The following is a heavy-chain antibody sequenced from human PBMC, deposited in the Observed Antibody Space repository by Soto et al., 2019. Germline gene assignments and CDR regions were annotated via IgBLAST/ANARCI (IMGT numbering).Heavy chain of an antibody. Sequence: PSETLSLTCTVSGGSISSGGYYWIWIRQHPGKGLEWIGYIYYSGSTYYNPSLKSRVTISVDTSKNQFSLKLSSVTAADTAVYYCARAPGLELDTNLYSFDYWGQGTLVTVPS. CDR2: IYYSGST. CDR3: ARAPGLELDTNLYSFDY. D-gene: IGHD1-7*01. V-gene: IGHV4-31*03. J-gene: IGHJ4*02. CDR1: GGSISSGGYY.